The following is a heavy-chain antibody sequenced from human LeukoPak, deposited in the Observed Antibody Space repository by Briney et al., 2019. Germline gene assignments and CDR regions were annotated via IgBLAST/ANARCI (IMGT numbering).Heavy chain of an antibody. CDR2: IDHSGST. Sequence: KPSETLSLTCAVYGGSFSDYYWSWIRQPPGKGLEWIGEIDHSGSTNYNPSLKSRVTISVDTSKNQFSLKLSSVTAADTAVYYCARHPRSIAVAVSWGQGTLVTVSS. CDR3: ARHPRSIAVAVS. J-gene: IGHJ5*02. D-gene: IGHD6-19*01. CDR1: GGSFSDYY. V-gene: IGHV4-34*01.